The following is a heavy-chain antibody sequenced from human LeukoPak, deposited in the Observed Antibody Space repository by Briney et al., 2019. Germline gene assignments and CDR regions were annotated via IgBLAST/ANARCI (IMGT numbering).Heavy chain of an antibody. CDR2: VYFTGST. Sequence: SETLSLTCTVSGASISSYFWTWIRQPPGKGLEWIGYVYFTGSTKYNPSLQSRVTISLDTSKNQFSLNLSSVTAADTAVYYCARRGSSWSYFDYWGQGTQVTVSS. J-gene: IGHJ4*02. V-gene: IGHV4-59*08. CDR1: GASISSYF. D-gene: IGHD6-13*01. CDR3: ARRGSSWSYFDY.